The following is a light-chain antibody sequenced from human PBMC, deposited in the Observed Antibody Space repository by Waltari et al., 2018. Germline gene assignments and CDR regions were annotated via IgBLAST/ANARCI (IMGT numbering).Light chain of an antibody. CDR1: QSVSSK. Sequence: EIVMTQSPATLSVSPGERATLSCRASQSVSSKLAWYQQKPGQAPRLLIYGASTRATCIPARFSGSGSGTEFTLTISSLQSEDFAVYYCQQNNNWPPWTFGQGTKVEIK. J-gene: IGKJ1*01. V-gene: IGKV3-15*01. CDR3: QQNNNWPPWT. CDR2: GAS.